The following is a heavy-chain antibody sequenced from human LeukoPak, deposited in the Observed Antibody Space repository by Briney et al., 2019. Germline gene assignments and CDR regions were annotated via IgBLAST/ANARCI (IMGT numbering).Heavy chain of an antibody. CDR3: ARRRYNWNAIDY. CDR1: GFTFSDYF. Sequence: GGSLRLSCAASGFTFSDYFMSWIRQAPGKGLEWVSYISSSGSTLYYADSVKGRITISRDNAKNSLYLQMNSLRAEDTAVYYCARRRYNWNAIDYWGQGTLVTVSS. J-gene: IGHJ4*02. V-gene: IGHV3-11*01. CDR2: ISSSGSTL. D-gene: IGHD1-20*01.